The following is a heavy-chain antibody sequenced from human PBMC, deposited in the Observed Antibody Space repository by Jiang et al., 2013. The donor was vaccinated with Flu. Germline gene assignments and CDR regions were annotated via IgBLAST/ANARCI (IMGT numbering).Heavy chain of an antibody. CDR2: ISSSSLSI. V-gene: IGHV3-48*01. CDR3: ARSRATVFYAGMDV. J-gene: IGHJ6*02. Sequence: GGLVQPGGSLRLSCAASGFTLSSYSMNWVRQAPGKGLEWVSYISSSSLSIYYADSVKGRFTISRDNAKNSLYLQMNRLRGEDTAIYYCARSRATVFYAGMDVWGQGTTVTVS. CDR1: GFTLSSYS. D-gene: IGHD2-8*01.